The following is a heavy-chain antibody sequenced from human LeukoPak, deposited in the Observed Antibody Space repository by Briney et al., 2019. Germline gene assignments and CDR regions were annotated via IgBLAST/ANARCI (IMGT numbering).Heavy chain of an antibody. CDR1: GYTFTGYY. Sequence: VSVKVSCKASGYTFTGYYMHWVRQAPGQGLEWMGWINPNSGGTNYAQKFQGRVTMTRDTSISTAYMELSRLRSDDTAVYYCARDPQSEYSSSSGLDYWGQGTLVTVSS. D-gene: IGHD6-6*01. J-gene: IGHJ4*02. CDR3: ARDPQSEYSSSSGLDY. V-gene: IGHV1-2*02. CDR2: INPNSGGT.